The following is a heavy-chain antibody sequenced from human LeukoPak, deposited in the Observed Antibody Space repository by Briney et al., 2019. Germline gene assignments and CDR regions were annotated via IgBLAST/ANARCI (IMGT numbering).Heavy chain of an antibody. J-gene: IGHJ4*02. CDR2: ISISGST. Sequence: SETLSLTCTVSGGFISSDNYYWTWIRQPAGEGLEWIGRISISGSTNSNPSLRSRVTIPLDTSKNQFSLNLSSVTAADTAVYYCARSRYSYGSPPDYWGQGTLVTVSS. V-gene: IGHV4-61*02. CDR3: ARSRYSYGSPPDY. D-gene: IGHD5-18*01. CDR1: GGFISSDNYY.